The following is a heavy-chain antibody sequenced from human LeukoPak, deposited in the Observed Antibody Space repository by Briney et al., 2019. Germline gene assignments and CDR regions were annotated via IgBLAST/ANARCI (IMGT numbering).Heavy chain of an antibody. V-gene: IGHV4-34*01. CDR3: ARQGIDAFDI. Sequence: SENLSLTCAGYAWSFSGYYWSWIRQPPGNGLKWLMNTNNGKSTNDKPSHKSRVTISVDTSKNQYSLRMSSVTAADAAVYYGARQGIDAFDIWGQGTLVTVSS. J-gene: IGHJ3*02. CDR1: AWSFSGYY. CDR2: TNNGKST.